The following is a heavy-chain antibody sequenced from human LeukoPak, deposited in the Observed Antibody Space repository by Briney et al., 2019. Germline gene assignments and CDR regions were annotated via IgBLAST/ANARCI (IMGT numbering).Heavy chain of an antibody. Sequence: ASVKVSCTASGYTFTIYGISWVRQAPGQGLEWMGWIGAYNGNTNYAQKLQGRVTMTTDTSTSTAYMELRSLRSDDTAVYYCARDELAAAGNKYFYYGMDVWGQGTTVTVSS. V-gene: IGHV1-18*01. CDR2: IGAYNGNT. CDR3: ARDELAAAGNKYFYYGMDV. D-gene: IGHD6-13*01. J-gene: IGHJ6*02. CDR1: GYTFTIYG.